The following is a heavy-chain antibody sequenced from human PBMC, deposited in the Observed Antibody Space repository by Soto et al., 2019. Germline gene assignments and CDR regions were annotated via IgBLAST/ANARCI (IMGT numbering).Heavy chain of an antibody. CDR1: GFTFRNYN. CDR3: ARYCGYGYGMDV. J-gene: IGHJ6*02. V-gene: IGHV3-48*01. Sequence: EVPLVESGGGLVQPGGSLRLSCAASGFTFRNYNMNWVRQAPGKGLEWLSYISGASGTIYYADSMQGRFTISRDNAKNSLYLQMNSLRAEDTAMYYCARYCGYGYGMDVWGQGTTVTVSS. CDR2: ISGASGTI. D-gene: IGHD2-15*01.